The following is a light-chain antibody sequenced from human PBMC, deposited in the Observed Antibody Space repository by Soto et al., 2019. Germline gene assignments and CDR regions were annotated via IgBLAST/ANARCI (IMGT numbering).Light chain of an antibody. CDR3: QQSYSWA. CDR1: QNISSY. Sequence: DIQMTQSPSSLSASVGDRVTITCRASQNISSYLNWYQQKPGKAPKLLIYAASSLQSGVPSSFSGSGSGTDFTLTIISLQPEDFATYYCQQSYSWAFGQGTKVEIK. J-gene: IGKJ1*01. V-gene: IGKV1-39*01. CDR2: AAS.